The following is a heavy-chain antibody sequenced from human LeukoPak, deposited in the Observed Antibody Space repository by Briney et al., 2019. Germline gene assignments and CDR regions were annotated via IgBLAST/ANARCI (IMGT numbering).Heavy chain of an antibody. CDR2: IYYSGNT. D-gene: IGHD1-26*01. CDR3: SRESGPYCPFGH. J-gene: IGHJ5*02. V-gene: IGHV4-39*02. CDR1: GGSISSSSYY. Sequence: PSETLSLTCTVSGGSISSSSYYWDWIRQPPGKGLEWIGGIYYSGNTYYNPSLKSRVTISVDTAKNQFSLKVFSVTAADTAVYYCSRESGPYCPFGHWGQGTLVAVTS.